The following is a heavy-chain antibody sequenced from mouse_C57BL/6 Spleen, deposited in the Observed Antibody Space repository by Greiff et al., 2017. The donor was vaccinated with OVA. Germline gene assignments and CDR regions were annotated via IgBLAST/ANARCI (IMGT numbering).Heavy chain of an antibody. Sequence: QVQLQQPGAELVRPGSSVKLSCKASGYTFTSYWMDWVKQRPGQGLEWIGNIYPSDSETHYNQKFKDKATLTVDKSSSTAYMQLSSLTSEDSAVYYCARPSNWDAMDYWGQGTSVTVSS. V-gene: IGHV1-61*01. J-gene: IGHJ4*01. CDR1: GYTFTSYW. CDR3: ARPSNWDAMDY. CDR2: IYPSDSET. D-gene: IGHD4-1*01.